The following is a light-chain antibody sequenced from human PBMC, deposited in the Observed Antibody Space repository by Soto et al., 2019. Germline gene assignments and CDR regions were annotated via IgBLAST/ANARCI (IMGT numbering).Light chain of an antibody. CDR1: QTVSSSY. V-gene: IGKV3-20*01. Sequence: EIVLTQSPGTLSLSPGERATLSCRASQTVSSSYLAWYQQKPGQAPKLLIYGASSMATGIPDRFSGSGSGTDFTLIITRLEPEDFAVYYCQQFSSSGLTLGGGTKVEIK. J-gene: IGKJ4*01. CDR2: GAS. CDR3: QQFSSSGLT.